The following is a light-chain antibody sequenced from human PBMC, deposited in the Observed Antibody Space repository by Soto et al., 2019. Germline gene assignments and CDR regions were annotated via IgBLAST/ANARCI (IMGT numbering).Light chain of an antibody. J-gene: IGKJ1*01. Sequence: EIVLTQSPATLSLSPGERATLSCRASQSIAIYLAWYQQKPGQAPRLLIYDTSNRATGIPARFSGSGSGTDFTLTISRLEPEDFAVYYCQQYGSSRTFGQGTKVGIK. V-gene: IGKV3-11*01. CDR2: DTS. CDR3: QQYGSSRT. CDR1: QSIAIY.